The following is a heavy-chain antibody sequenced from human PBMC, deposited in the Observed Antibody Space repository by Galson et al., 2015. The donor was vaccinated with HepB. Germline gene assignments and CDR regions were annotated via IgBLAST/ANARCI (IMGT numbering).Heavy chain of an antibody. CDR3: AREGRITVTIFDY. CDR1: GFTFGGHG. D-gene: IGHD4-17*01. CDR2: IWYDGSNQ. J-gene: IGHJ4*02. Sequence: SLRLSCAASGFTFGGHGMHWVRQAPGKGLEWVGVIWYDGSNQHYADSVKGRFTISRDNSKNILYLQMNSLRAEDTAVYYCAREGRITVTIFDYWGQGSLVTVSS. V-gene: IGHV3-33*01.